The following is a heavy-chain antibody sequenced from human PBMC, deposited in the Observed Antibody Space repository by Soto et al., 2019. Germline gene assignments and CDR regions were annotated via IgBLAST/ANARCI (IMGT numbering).Heavy chain of an antibody. CDR2: IYYSGTT. CDR3: ASESVAVTGKPACHFDY. J-gene: IGHJ4*02. D-gene: IGHD6-19*01. Sequence: QVQLQESGPGLVKPSQTLSLTCTVSGGSINSGGYYWSWIRQHPGKGLEGIGYIYYSGTTHYNPSLKRRVTISAGVAKNTVSLKRSAVTAADTVVYYGASESVAVTGKPACHFDYWGQGTLVTVSS. V-gene: IGHV4-31*03. CDR1: GGSINSGGYY.